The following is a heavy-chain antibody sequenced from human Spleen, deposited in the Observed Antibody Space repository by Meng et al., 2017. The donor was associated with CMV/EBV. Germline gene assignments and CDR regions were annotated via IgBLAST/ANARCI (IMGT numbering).Heavy chain of an antibody. CDR1: Y. CDR2: IYYSGNT. V-gene: IGHV4-39*01. CDR3: ARAARIVVPSSMFRRMGSAFDIDY. Sequence: YWGWLRQPPGKGLDWIGSIYYSGNTYHNPSLKSRVTISVDTSKNQFSLNLNSVTAADTAVYYCARAARIVVPSSMFRRMGSAFDIDYWGQGTLVTVSS. J-gene: IGHJ4*02. D-gene: IGHD2-2*01.